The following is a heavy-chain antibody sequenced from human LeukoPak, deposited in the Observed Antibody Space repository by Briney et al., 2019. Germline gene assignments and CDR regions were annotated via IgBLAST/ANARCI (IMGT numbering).Heavy chain of an antibody. CDR2: ISPNYGGT. V-gene: IGHV1-2*06. CDR1: GYRFTVYD. CDR3: ERRAMPNIYSWFDP. J-gene: IGHJ5*02. D-gene: IGHD2/OR15-2a*01. Sequence: ASVKVSCKTSGYRFTVYDMHWVRQAPGQGLEWMGRISPNYGGTNYADKFYVRVTLTTDRSIATAYLDLRRHSSGDTAIYNCERRAMPNIYSWFDPWGQGTLVTVSS.